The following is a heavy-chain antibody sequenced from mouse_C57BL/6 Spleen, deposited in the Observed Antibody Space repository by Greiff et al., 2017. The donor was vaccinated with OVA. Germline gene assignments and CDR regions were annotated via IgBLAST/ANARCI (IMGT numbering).Heavy chain of an antibody. D-gene: IGHD1-1*01. CDR1: GYTFTSYW. Sequence: QVQLQQPGAELVKPGASVKLSCKASGYTFTSYWMHWVKQRPGQGLEWLGMIHPNSGSTNYNEKFKSKATLTVAKSSSTAYMQLSSLTSEDSAVYYGAHYGSSYDFDYWGQGTTLTVSS. CDR2: IHPNSGST. J-gene: IGHJ2*01. V-gene: IGHV1-64*01. CDR3: AHYGSSYDFDY.